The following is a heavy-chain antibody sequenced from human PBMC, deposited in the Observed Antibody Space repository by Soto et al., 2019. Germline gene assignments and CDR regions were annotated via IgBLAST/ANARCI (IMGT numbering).Heavy chain of an antibody. J-gene: IGHJ3*02. V-gene: IGHV1-18*01. CDR3: AKDPRIAVAGIDAFDI. Sequence: ASVKVSCKASGYTFTSYVISWVRQAPGQGLEWMGWISACNGNTNYAQKLQGRVTMTTDTSTSTAYMELRSLRSDDTAVYYCAKDPRIAVAGIDAFDIWGQGTMVTVSS. CDR1: GYTFTSYV. CDR2: ISACNGNT. D-gene: IGHD6-19*01.